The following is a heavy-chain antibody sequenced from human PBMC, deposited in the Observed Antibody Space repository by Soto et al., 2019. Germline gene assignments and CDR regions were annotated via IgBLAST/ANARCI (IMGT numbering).Heavy chain of an antibody. Sequence: SETLSLTCTVSGGSISSYYWSWIRQPPGKGLEWIGYIYYSGSTNYNPSLKSRVTISVDTSKNQFSLKLSSVTAADTAVYYCSSLDNHQDYSNYNYYYYMDVWGKGTTVTVSS. V-gene: IGHV4-59*08. J-gene: IGHJ6*03. CDR1: GGSISSYY. CDR2: IYYSGST. CDR3: SSLDNHQDYSNYNYYYYMDV. D-gene: IGHD4-4*01.